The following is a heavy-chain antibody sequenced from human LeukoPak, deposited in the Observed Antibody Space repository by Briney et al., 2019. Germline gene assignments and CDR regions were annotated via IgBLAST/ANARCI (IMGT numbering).Heavy chain of an antibody. D-gene: IGHD4-11*01. Sequence: GGSLRLSCAASGFTFSSYEMNWVRQAPGKGLEWVSYISSSGSTIYYADSVKGRLTISRDSAKNSLYLQMNSLRAEDTAVYYCARYRRYYYYMDVWGKGTTVTISS. CDR1: GFTFSSYE. CDR3: ARYRRYYYYMDV. CDR2: ISSSGSTI. J-gene: IGHJ6*03. V-gene: IGHV3-48*03.